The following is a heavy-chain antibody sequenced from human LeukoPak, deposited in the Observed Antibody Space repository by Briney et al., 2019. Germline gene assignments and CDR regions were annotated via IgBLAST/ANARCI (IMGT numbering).Heavy chain of an antibody. J-gene: IGHJ4*02. D-gene: IGHD6-19*01. CDR1: GFTFTSYW. Sequence: GGSLRLSCAASGFTFTSYWMHWVRQAPGKGLVWDSLINSDGSITKYADSVKGRFTMSRDNAKNTLYLEMNSLRGEDTAVYYCATGGSSGWYHFEYWGQGTLVTVSS. CDR3: ATGGSSGWYHFEY. V-gene: IGHV3-74*03. CDR2: INSDGSIT.